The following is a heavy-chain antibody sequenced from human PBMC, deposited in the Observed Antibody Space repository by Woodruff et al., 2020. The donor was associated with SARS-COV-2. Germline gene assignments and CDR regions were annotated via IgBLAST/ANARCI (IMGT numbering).Heavy chain of an antibody. D-gene: IGHD6-19*01. CDR3: ATGGHRLGYYYYYMDV. Sequence: YADSMKGRFTISRDNSKNTLYLQMNSLKTEDTAVYYCATGGHRLGYYYYYMDVWDKGTTVTVS. J-gene: IGHJ6*03. V-gene: IGHV3-30*02.